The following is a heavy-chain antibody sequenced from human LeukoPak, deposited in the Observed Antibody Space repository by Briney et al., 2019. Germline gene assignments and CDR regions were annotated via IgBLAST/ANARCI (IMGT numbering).Heavy chain of an antibody. J-gene: IGHJ4*02. CDR2: INHSGST. CDR3: ARGLVVPYY. D-gene: IGHD2-8*02. Sequence: SETLSLTCAVYGGSFSGYYWSWIRQPPGKGLEWIGEINHSGSTNYNPSLKSRVTISVDTSKNQFSLKVSSVTAADTAVYYCARGLVVPYYWGQGTLVTVSS. V-gene: IGHV4-34*01. CDR1: GGSFSGYY.